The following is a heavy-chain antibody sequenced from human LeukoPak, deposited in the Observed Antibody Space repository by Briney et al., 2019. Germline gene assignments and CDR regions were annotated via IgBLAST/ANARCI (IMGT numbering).Heavy chain of an antibody. J-gene: IGHJ4*02. Sequence: VGSLRLSCAASVFTFSSYSMSWVRQAPVKGLEWVSGISDSGGGTYYEDSVQGRFSISRDNSKHALYLQMISLRDEDAAVYYCVKDFGDADNYFDFWGQGPPVTVSS. CDR3: VKDFGDADNYFDF. D-gene: IGHD5-24*01. CDR2: ISDSGGGT. V-gene: IGHV3-23*01. CDR1: VFTFSSYS.